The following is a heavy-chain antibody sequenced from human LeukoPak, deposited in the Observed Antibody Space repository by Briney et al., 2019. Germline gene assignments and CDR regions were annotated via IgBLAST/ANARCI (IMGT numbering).Heavy chain of an antibody. J-gene: IGHJ4*02. CDR2: IKSKTDGGTT. Sequence: PGGSLRLSCAASGFTFSNAWMSWGRQAPGRGLEWVGRIKSKTDGGTTDYAAPVKVRFTISRDESKNTLYLQMNSLKTEDTAVYYCTTDPDYVWGSYRSTVLEFDYWGQGTLVTVSS. D-gene: IGHD3-16*02. V-gene: IGHV3-15*01. CDR1: GFTFSNAW. CDR3: TTDPDYVWGSYRSTVLEFDY.